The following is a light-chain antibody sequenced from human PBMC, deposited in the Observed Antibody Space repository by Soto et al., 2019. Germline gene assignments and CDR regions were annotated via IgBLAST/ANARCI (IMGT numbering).Light chain of an antibody. V-gene: IGKV3-20*01. CDR3: QQYGSSPKT. Sequence: EIVLTQSPGTLSLSPGERATLSCRASQSIRSHYLAWYQQKPGQAPRLLISGAHNRAPGIPDRFSGSESGTDFTLTISRLEPEEYAVYYCQQYGSSPKTFGQGTKVDIK. CDR2: GAH. J-gene: IGKJ1*01. CDR1: QSIRSHY.